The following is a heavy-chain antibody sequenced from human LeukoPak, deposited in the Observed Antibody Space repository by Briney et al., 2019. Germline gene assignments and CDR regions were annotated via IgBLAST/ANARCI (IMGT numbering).Heavy chain of an antibody. CDR2: ISAYNGNT. CDR3: ARNTIFGVVIIPLDY. CDR1: GYTFTSYG. J-gene: IGHJ4*02. V-gene: IGHV1-18*01. D-gene: IGHD3-3*01. Sequence: ASVKVSCKASGYTFTSYGISWVGQAPGQGLEWMGWISAYNGNTSYAQKLQGRVTVTTDTSTSTAYMELRSLRSDDTAVYYCARNTIFGVVIIPLDYWGQGTLVTVSS.